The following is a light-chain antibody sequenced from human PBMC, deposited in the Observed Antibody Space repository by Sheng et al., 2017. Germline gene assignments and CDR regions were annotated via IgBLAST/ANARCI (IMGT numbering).Light chain of an antibody. J-gene: IGKJ1*01. CDR3: QQYNTYST. Sequence: DIQMTQSPSTLSASVGDTVTITCRASQSISNWLAWYQQKPGKAPKLLIYQASSLENGVPSRFSGSGSGTEFTLTISSLQPDDFATYHCQQYNTYSTFG. V-gene: IGKV1-5*03. CDR2: QAS. CDR1: QSISNW.